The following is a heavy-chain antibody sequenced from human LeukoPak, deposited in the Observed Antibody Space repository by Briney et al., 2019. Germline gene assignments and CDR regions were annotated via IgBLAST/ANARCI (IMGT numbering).Heavy chain of an antibody. D-gene: IGHD3-22*01. CDR1: GYTLTELS. CDR3: ARAYSSGYYSAFGI. CDR2: ISSSSSYI. J-gene: IGHJ3*02. Sequence: EASVKVSCKVSGYTLTELSMNWVRQAPGKGLEWVSSISSSSSYIYYADSVKGRFTISRDNAKNSLYLQMNSLRAEDTAVYYCARAYSSGYYSAFGIWGQGTMVTVSS. V-gene: IGHV3-21*01.